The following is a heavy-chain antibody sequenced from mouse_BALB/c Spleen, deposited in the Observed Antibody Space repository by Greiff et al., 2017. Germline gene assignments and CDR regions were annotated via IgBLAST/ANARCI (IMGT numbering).Heavy chain of an antibody. CDR2: ISSGGGST. Sequence: EVQLVESGGGLVKPGGSLKLSCAASGFAFSSYDMSWVRQTPEKRLEWVAYISSGGGSTYYPDTVKGRFTISRDNAKNTLYLQMSSLKSEDTAMYYCARRVYYYGSSLYAMDYWGQGTSVTVSS. CDR3: ARRVYYYGSSLYAMDY. V-gene: IGHV5-12-1*01. J-gene: IGHJ4*01. CDR1: GFAFSSYD. D-gene: IGHD1-1*01.